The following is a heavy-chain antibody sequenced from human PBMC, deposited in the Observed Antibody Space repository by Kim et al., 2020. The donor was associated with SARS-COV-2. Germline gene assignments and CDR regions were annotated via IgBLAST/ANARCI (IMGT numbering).Heavy chain of an antibody. J-gene: IGHJ6*02. CDR3: ARGAYGSGSYYNLGGYYYYGMDV. D-gene: IGHD3-10*01. Sequence: SETLSLTCAVYGGSFSGYYWSWIRQPPGKGLEWIGEINHSGSTNYNPSLKSRVTISVDTSKNQFSLKLSSVTAADTAVYYCARGAYGSGSYYNLGGYYYYGMDVWGQGTTVTVSS. V-gene: IGHV4-34*01. CDR1: GGSFSGYY. CDR2: INHSGST.